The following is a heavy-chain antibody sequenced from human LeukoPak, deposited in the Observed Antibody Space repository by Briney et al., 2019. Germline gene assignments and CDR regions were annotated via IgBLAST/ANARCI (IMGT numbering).Heavy chain of an antibody. CDR2: INTDGSST. CDR3: ATGNGHGLDI. D-gene: IGHD1-1*01. J-gene: IGHJ3*02. CDR1: GFTFSSYW. V-gene: IGHV3-74*01. Sequence: GGSLRLSCAASGFTFSSYWMHWVRQAPGEGLVWVSRINTDGSSTSYADSVKGRFTISRDNAKNTLHLQMNSLRADDTAVYYCATGNGHGLDIWGQGTMVTVSS.